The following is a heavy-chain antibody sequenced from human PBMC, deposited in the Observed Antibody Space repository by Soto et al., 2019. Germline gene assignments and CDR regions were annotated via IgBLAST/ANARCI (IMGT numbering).Heavy chain of an antibody. CDR1: RFTFGSYA. Sequence: GGSLRLSCAASRFTFGSYAMHWVRQAPGKGLEWVAVISYDGSNKYYADSVKGRFTISRDNSKNTLYLQMNSLRAEDTAVYYCARGGYYDSSGPGGQGTLVTVSS. J-gene: IGHJ4*02. D-gene: IGHD3-22*01. CDR2: ISYDGSNK. CDR3: ARGGYYDSSGP. V-gene: IGHV3-30-3*01.